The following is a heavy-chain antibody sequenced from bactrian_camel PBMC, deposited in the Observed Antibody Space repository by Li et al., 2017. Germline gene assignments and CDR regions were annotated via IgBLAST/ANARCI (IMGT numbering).Heavy chain of an antibody. CDR1: GTAYRQYC. V-gene: IGHV3S53*01. D-gene: IGHD1*01. CDR2: IENDGTI. J-gene: IGHJ4*01. Sequence: VQLVESGGGSAQAGGSLRLSCAPSGTAYRQYCMAWFRQAPGKEREGVARIENDGTISYADSVKGRFTISRDNAKNSVFLQLNSLKTEDTATYYCSHDTSGLIKGQGTQVTVS.